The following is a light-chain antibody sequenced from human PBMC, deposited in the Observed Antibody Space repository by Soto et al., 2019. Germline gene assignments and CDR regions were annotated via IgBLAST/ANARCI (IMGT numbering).Light chain of an antibody. CDR2: KAS. J-gene: IGKJ1*01. CDR1: QSISSW. CDR3: QQYNTYST. V-gene: IGKV1-5*03. Sequence: EIQMTQSPATLSSSVGDRVTMTCRASQSISSWLAWYQQKPGKAPTLLIYKASTLEGGVPSRFSGSGSGTEFTLTISSLQPDDFATYYCQQYNTYSTFGQGTKVESK.